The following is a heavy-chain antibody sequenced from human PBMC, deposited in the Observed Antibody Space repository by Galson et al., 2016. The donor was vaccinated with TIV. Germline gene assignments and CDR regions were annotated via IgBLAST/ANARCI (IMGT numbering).Heavy chain of an antibody. D-gene: IGHD1-1*01. V-gene: IGHV1-2*02. CDR2: INPNSGGT. CDR3: VRDRRRGYLSYNGMDV. CDR1: GYTFNKYG. J-gene: IGHJ6*02. Sequence: SVKVSCKASGYTFNKYGVSWVRQAPGQGFEWMGWINPNSGGTNFAQKFQDRVTMTRDTSISTVYMEVSRLKTDDTAVYYCVRDRRRGYLSYNGMDVWGQGTTVIVAS.